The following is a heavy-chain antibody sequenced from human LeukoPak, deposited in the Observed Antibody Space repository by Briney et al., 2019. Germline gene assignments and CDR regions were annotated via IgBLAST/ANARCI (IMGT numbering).Heavy chain of an antibody. V-gene: IGHV4-4*07. Sequence: SETLSLTCTVSGGSISSYYWSWIRQPAGTALEWIGRIYTSGTITYNPSLKSRVTMSVDTSKNQFSLKLSSVTAADTAVYYCAREPPSLYYDSSGYLDYWGQGTLVTVSS. CDR3: AREPPSLYYDSSGYLDY. J-gene: IGHJ4*02. CDR1: GGSISSYY. D-gene: IGHD3-22*01. CDR2: IYTSGTI.